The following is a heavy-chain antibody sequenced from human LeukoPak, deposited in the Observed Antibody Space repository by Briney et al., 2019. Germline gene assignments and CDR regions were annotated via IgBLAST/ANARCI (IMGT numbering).Heavy chain of an antibody. CDR2: INPSGGST. CDR1: GYTFTSYY. CDR3: ARVSRSGSYWDY. D-gene: IGHD1-26*01. Sequence: ASMKVACKASGYTFTSYYMHWVRQAPGQGLEWMGIINPSGGSTSYAQKFQGRVTMTRDTSTSTVYMELSSLRSEDTAVYYCARVSRSGSYWDYWGQGTLVTVSS. J-gene: IGHJ4*02. V-gene: IGHV1-46*01.